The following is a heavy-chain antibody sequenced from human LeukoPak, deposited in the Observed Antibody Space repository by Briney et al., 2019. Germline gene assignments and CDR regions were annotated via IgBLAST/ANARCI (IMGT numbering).Heavy chain of an antibody. Sequence: GGSLRLSCAASGFTFSSYAMHWVRQAPGKGLEWVAVISYDGNNKYYADTVKGRFTISRDNSKNTLYLQMNSLRAEDTAVYYCAKPLGRYFDWLSVYWGQGTLVTVSS. CDR1: GFTFSSYA. CDR2: ISYDGNNK. D-gene: IGHD3-9*01. J-gene: IGHJ4*02. V-gene: IGHV3-30*04. CDR3: AKPLGRYFDWLSVY.